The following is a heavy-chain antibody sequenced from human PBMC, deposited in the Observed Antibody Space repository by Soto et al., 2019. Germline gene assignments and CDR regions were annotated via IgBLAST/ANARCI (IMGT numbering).Heavy chain of an antibody. CDR2: IYHSGST. D-gene: IGHD3-3*01. V-gene: IGHV4-39*07. J-gene: IGHJ6*02. CDR1: GGSISSGGYF. CDR3: ARDTHLYDFWSVSGGMDV. Sequence: SETLSLTCTVSGGSISSGGYFWSWIRQPPGKGLEWIGSIYHSGSTYYNPSLKSRVTISVDTSKDQFSLKLSSVTAADTAVYYCARDTHLYDFWSVSGGMDVWGQGTTVTVSS.